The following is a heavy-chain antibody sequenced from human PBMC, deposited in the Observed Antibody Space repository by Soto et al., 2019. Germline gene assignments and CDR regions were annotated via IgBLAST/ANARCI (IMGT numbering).Heavy chain of an antibody. CDR1: GYSFTNYW. CDR3: ARAPEVYCSSTSCYSTLDV. Sequence: GGSLKISCKGSGYSFTNYWIGWVRQMPWKGLEWMGIIYPGDSDTRYSPSFQGQVTISADKSITTAYLQWSSPKASDTAMYFCARAPEVYCSSTSCYSTLDVWGQGTTVTVSS. J-gene: IGHJ6*02. D-gene: IGHD2-2*02. CDR2: IYPGDSDT. V-gene: IGHV5-51*01.